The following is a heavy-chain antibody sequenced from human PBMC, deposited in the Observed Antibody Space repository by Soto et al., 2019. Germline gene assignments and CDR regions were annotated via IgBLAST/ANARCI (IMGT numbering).Heavy chain of an antibody. CDR1: GFTFSSYG. V-gene: IGHV3-33*01. Sequence: QVQLVESGGGVVQPGRSLRLSCAASGFTFSSYGMHWVRQAPGKGLEWVAVIWYDVSNKYYADSVKGRFTISRDNSKNTLDLQMNSLRAEDTAVYYCARAPPYCGGDCYSPADYWGQGTLVTVSS. D-gene: IGHD2-21*02. CDR2: IWYDVSNK. J-gene: IGHJ4*02. CDR3: ARAPPYCGGDCYSPADY.